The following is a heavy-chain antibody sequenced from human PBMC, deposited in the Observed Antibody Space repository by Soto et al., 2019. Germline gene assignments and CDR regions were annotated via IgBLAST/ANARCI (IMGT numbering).Heavy chain of an antibody. V-gene: IGHV1-18*01. D-gene: IGHD2-2*01. CDR2: ISLYSDGT. Sequence: PSGKVSFKTSCYTFSNDGITWVRQAPGQPLEWLGWISLYSDGTNYAQKFQGRVSMTTDTSTTTAYMELRSLRSDDTAVYYCARVVPGAEAWFGPWGQGTLVTVSP. J-gene: IGHJ5*02. CDR1: CYTFSNDG. CDR3: ARVVPGAEAWFGP.